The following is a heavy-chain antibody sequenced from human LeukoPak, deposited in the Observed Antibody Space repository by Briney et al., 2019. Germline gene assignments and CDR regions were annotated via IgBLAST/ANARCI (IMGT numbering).Heavy chain of an antibody. Sequence: SQTLSLTCAISGDSVSSNSAAWNWIRQSPSRGLEWLGRTYYRSKWYNDYAVSVKSRITINPDTSKNQFSLQLNSVTPEDTAVYYCAREAYSSSWHYYYYYYYMDVWGKGTTVTVSS. J-gene: IGHJ6*03. CDR1: GDSVSSNSAA. CDR3: AREAYSSSWHYYYYYYYMDV. V-gene: IGHV6-1*01. CDR2: TYYRSKWYN. D-gene: IGHD6-13*01.